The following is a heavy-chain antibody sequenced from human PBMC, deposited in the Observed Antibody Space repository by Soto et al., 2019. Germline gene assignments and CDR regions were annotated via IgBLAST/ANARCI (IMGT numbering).Heavy chain of an antibody. CDR2: ISSSSSYI. J-gene: IGHJ6*02. D-gene: IGHD1-7*01. Sequence: GGSLRLSCGASGFTFISYSMNWVRQAPGKGLEWVSSISSSSSYIYYADSVKGRFTISRDNAKNSLYLQMNSLRAEDTAVYYCASRGVGTTDGMDVWGQGTTVT. CDR3: ASRGVGTTDGMDV. V-gene: IGHV3-21*01. CDR1: GFTFISYS.